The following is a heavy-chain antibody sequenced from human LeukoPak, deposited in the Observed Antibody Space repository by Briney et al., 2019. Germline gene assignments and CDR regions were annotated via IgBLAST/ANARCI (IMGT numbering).Heavy chain of an antibody. D-gene: IGHD3-22*01. V-gene: IGHV3-23*01. CDR3: AKGSYYYDSTGYSPAPGD. CDR2: ISGNGASI. Sequence: PEGSLRLSCAASGLSFSSYGMSWIRQAPGQGLEWVSSISGNGASIYYADSVKGRFTISRDNSKNTLHLQMNSLRAEDTTVYFCAKGSYYYDSTGYSPAPGDWGQGTLVTVSS. CDR1: GLSFSSYG. J-gene: IGHJ4*02.